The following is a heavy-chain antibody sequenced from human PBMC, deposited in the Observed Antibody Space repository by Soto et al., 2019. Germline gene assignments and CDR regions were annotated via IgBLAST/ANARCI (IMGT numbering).Heavy chain of an antibody. J-gene: IGHJ4*02. Sequence: GESLKISCKGAGYSVTSYWIGWVRQMAGKGLEWMGIIYPGDSDTRYSPSFQGQVTISADKSISTAYLQWSSLKASDTAMYYCASFIAASGTFDYWGQGTLVTVS. CDR2: IYPGDSDT. CDR1: GYSVTSYW. D-gene: IGHD6-13*01. V-gene: IGHV5-51*01. CDR3: ASFIAASGTFDY.